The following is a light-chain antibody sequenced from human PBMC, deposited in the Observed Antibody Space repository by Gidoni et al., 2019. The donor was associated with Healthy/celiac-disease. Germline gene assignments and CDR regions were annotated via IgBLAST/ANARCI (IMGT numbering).Light chain of an antibody. CDR1: QSVSSY. V-gene: IGKV3-11*01. J-gene: IGKJ2*01. Sequence: EIVLTQSPATLSLSPGERATLSCRASQSVSSYLAWYQQKPGQAPRLLIYDASNRATGIPARFSGSGSGTDFPLTISSLEPEDFAVYYCQQRSNWPSYTFGQXTKLEI. CDR2: DAS. CDR3: QQRSNWPSYT.